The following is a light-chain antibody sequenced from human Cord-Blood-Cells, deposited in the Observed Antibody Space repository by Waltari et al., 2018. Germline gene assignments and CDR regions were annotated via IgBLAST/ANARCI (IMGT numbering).Light chain of an antibody. Sequence: QSVLTQPPSASGAPGPRVTISCTGSSSHTGAGYDVPWYQPIPVTAPKLLIDGNSNWPSGVPDRFSGSKSGTSDSLAITGLQAEDEADYYCQSYDSSLSGSVVFGGGTKLTVL. J-gene: IGLJ2*01. CDR2: GNS. V-gene: IGLV1-40*01. CDR3: QSYDSSLSGSVV. CDR1: SSHTGAGYD.